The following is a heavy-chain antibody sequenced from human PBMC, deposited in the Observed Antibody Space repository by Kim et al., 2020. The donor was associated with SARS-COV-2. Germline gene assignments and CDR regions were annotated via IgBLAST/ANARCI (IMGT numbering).Heavy chain of an antibody. CDR1: GFTFSDAW. J-gene: IGHJ6*02. CDR2: IKSKTDSGTT. CDR3: TTDRSPSNWVPYGMDV. Sequence: GRSLTLSCAASGFTFSDAWMNWVRQAPGKGLEWVGRIKSKTDSGTTDYAAPVKGRFTISRDDSKNTLYLQLTSLKTEDTAVYYCTTDRSPSNWVPYGMDVWGQGTTVTVSS. V-gene: IGHV3-15*01. D-gene: IGHD7-27*01.